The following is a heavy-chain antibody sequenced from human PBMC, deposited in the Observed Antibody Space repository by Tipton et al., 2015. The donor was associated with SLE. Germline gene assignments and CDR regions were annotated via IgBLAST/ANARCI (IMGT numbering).Heavy chain of an antibody. D-gene: IGHD3-22*01. V-gene: IGHV3-33*01. CDR2: IWYDGSNK. J-gene: IGHJ4*02. CDR3: ARYSRYDSSGYYYFDY. CDR1: GFTFSSYG. Sequence: SLRLSCAASGFTFSSYGMHWVRQAPGKGLEWVAVIWYDGSNKYYADSVKGRFTISRDNSKNTPYLQMNSLRAEDTAVYYCARYSRYDSSGYYYFDYWGQGTLVTVSS.